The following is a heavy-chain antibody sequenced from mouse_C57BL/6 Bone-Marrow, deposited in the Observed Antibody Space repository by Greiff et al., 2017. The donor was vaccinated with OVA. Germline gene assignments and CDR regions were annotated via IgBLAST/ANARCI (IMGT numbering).Heavy chain of an antibody. D-gene: IGHD2-5*01. CDR2: IDPENGDT. CDR3: TTSLYSNYDRFAY. J-gene: IGHJ3*01. Sequence: VQLQQSGAELVRPGASVKLSCKASGFNIKDDYMHWVKQRPEQGLEWIGWIDPENGDTEYASKFHDKATITAYTTSNTTYLQLSTLTSEDTAFYYCTTSLYSNYDRFAYWGQGTLVTVSA. CDR1: GFNIKDDY. V-gene: IGHV14-4*01.